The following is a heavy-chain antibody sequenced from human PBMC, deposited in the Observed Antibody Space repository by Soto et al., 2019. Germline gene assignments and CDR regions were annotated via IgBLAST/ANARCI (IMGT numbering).Heavy chain of an antibody. V-gene: IGHV5-51*01. CDR1: GYSFTSYW. J-gene: IGHJ6*02. CDR3: ARRKGGELDYYGMDV. CDR2: IYPGDSDT. D-gene: IGHD1-26*01. Sequence: PGESLKISCKGSGYSFTSYWIGWVRQMPGKGLEWMGIIYPGDSDTRYSPSFQGQVTISADKSISTAYLQWSSLKASDTAMYYCARRKGGELDYYGMDVWGQGTTVTVSS.